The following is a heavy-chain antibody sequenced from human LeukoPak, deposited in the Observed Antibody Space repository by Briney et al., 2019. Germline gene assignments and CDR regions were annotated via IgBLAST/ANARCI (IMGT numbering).Heavy chain of an antibody. J-gene: IGHJ4*02. D-gene: IGHD3-22*01. CDR1: GFTFDDYA. Sequence: GGSLRLSCAASGFTFDDYAMHWVRQAPGKGLEWISGISWNSGSIGYADSVKGRFTISRDNAKNSLYLQMNSLRAEDTALYYCAKESGGYIARNFDYWGQGTLVTVSS. CDR3: AKESGGYIARNFDY. V-gene: IGHV3-9*01. CDR2: ISWNSGSI.